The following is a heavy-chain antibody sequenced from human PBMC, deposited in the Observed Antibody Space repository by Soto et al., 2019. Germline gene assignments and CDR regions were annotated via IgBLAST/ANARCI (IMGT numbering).Heavy chain of an antibody. CDR1: GGSISSGGYS. D-gene: IGHD5-12*01. CDR2: IYHSGST. V-gene: IGHV4-30-2*01. Sequence: SETLSLTCAVSGGSISSGGYSWSWIRQPPGKGLEWIGYIYHSGSTYYNPSLKSRVTISVDRSKNQFSLKLSSVTAADTAVYYCARNRDGYNYNDYWGQGTLVTVSS. J-gene: IGHJ4*02. CDR3: ARNRDGYNYNDY.